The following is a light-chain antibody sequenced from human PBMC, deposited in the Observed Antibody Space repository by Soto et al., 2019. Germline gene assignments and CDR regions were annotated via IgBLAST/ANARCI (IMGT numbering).Light chain of an antibody. J-gene: IGKJ1*01. V-gene: IGKV1-5*01. CDR2: DAS. CDR1: QSVSDW. Sequence: DIQMTQSPSTLSASVGDTVTVTCRASQSVSDWLAWYQQKPGEAPKLLIYDASSLESGVPSRFSGSGSGTEFTLTISSLQPDDFATYYCQQYNSYSWTFGQGTKVDIK. CDR3: QQYNSYSWT.